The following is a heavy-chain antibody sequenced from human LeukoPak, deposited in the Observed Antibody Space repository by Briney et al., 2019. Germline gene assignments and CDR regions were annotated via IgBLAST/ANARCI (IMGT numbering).Heavy chain of an antibody. D-gene: IGHD1-26*01. J-gene: IGHJ4*02. Sequence: PSETLSLTCTVSGGSISSSSYYWSWIRQPPEKGLEWIGEINHSGSTNYNPSLKSRVTISVDTSKNQFSLKLSSVTAADTAVYYCAAIVGPFDYWGQGTLVTVSS. V-gene: IGHV4-39*07. CDR1: GGSISSSSYY. CDR3: AAIVGPFDY. CDR2: INHSGST.